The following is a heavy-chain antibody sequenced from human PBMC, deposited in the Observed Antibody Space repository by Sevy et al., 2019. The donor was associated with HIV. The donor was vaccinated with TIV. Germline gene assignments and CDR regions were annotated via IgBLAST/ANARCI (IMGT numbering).Heavy chain of an antibody. CDR2: ISYDGSKK. V-gene: IGHV3-30-3*01. CDR3: ARDFSSSWTGSSLWCMDV. D-gene: IGHD6-13*01. CDR1: GFTFSSYA. Sequence: GGSLRLSCAASGFTFSSYAMHWVRQAPGKGLEWVAVISYDGSKKYYADSVKGRFTISRDNSKNTRYLKMNSLRAEDTAVYYCARDFSSSWTGSSLWCMDVWGQGTTVTVSS. J-gene: IGHJ6*02.